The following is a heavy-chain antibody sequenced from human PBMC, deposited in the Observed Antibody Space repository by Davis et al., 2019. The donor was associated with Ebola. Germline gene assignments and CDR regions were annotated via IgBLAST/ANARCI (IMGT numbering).Heavy chain of an antibody. Sequence: GGSLRLSCAASGFTFSSYAMHWVRQAPGKGLEWVAVISYDGSNKYYADSVKGRFTISRDNSKNTLYLQMNSLRAEDTAVYYCARGGQWLFYWGQGTLVTVSS. CDR1: GFTFSSYA. V-gene: IGHV3-30*04. CDR3: ARGGQWLFY. CDR2: ISYDGSNK. J-gene: IGHJ4*02. D-gene: IGHD6-19*01.